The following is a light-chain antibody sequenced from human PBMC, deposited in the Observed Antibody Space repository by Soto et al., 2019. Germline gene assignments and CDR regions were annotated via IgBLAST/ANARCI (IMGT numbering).Light chain of an antibody. CDR1: QSLVFSDGKTY. CDR3: LQSIQLPIT. J-gene: IGKJ5*01. CDR2: EVS. Sequence: DVVMTQTPLSLSVSPGQPASISCQSSQSLVFSDGKTYFYWYLQKSGQPPQLLIYEVSNRFSGVPDRFSGSGSRTDFTLTISRVEAEDVGVYYCLQSIQLPITFGQGTRVDIK. V-gene: IGKV2D-29*01.